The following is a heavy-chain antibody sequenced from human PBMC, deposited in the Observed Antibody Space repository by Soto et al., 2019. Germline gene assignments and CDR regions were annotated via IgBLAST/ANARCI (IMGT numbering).Heavy chain of an antibody. D-gene: IGHD4-17*01. CDR2: ISYDGSNK. V-gene: IGHV3-30*18. CDR3: AKDPSDVGDYILDS. J-gene: IGHJ4*02. CDR1: GFTFTSYG. Sequence: GGSLRLSRAASGFTFTSYGMHWVRQAPGKGLEWVAVISYDGSNKYYADSVKGRFTNSRDHSKTSLYLQMTSLRDEDTAVYYCAKDPSDVGDYILDSWGQGTLVTVSS.